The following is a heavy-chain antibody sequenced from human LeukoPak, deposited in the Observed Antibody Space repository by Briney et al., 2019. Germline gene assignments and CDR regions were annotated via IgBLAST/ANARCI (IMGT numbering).Heavy chain of an antibody. V-gene: IGHV1-18*01. CDR1: GYTFTSYG. D-gene: IGHD3-3*01. J-gene: IGHJ4*02. Sequence: ASVKVSCKASGYTFTSYGISWVRQAPGQGPEWMGWISAYNGNTNYAQKLQGRVTMTTDTSTSTAYMELRSLRSDDTAVYYCARVGSGLRFLEWLTFFDYWGQGTLVTVSS. CDR3: ARVGSGLRFLEWLTFFDY. CDR2: ISAYNGNT.